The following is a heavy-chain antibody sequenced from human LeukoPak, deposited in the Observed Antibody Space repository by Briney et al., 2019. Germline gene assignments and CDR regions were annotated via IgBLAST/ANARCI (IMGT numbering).Heavy chain of an antibody. V-gene: IGHV4-34*01. CDR3: ARGYCSSTSCYKGRAAFDI. CDR2: IYYSGST. CDR1: GGSFSGYY. J-gene: IGHJ3*02. Sequence: SETLSLTCAVYGGSFSGYYWSWIRQPPGKGLEWIGSIYYSGSTYYNPSLKSRVTISVDTSKNQFSLKLSSVTAADTAVYYCARGYCSSTSCYKGRAAFDIWGQGTMVTVSS. D-gene: IGHD2-2*02.